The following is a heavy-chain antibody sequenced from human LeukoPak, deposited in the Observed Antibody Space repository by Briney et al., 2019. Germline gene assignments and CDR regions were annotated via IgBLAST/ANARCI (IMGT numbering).Heavy chain of an antibody. Sequence: ASVKVSCKASGYTFTSYGISWVRQAPGQGLEWMGWISAYNGNTNYAQKLQGRVTMTTDTSTSTAYMELRSLRSDDTAVYYCAKDLNQWELLYGKIMDVWGQGTTVTVSS. CDR2: ISAYNGNT. V-gene: IGHV1-18*01. CDR1: GYTFTSYG. D-gene: IGHD1-26*01. CDR3: AKDLNQWELLYGKIMDV. J-gene: IGHJ6*02.